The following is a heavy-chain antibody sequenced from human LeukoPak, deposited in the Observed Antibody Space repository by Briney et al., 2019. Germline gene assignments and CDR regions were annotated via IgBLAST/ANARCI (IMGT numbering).Heavy chain of an antibody. V-gene: IGHV5-51*01. D-gene: IGHD3-10*01. CDR2: IYPGDSDT. CDR1: GYTFTNYW. Sequence: GESLKIPCKGSGYTFTNYWIGWVRQMPGEGLEWMGFIYPGDSDTRYSPSFQGQVSISADKSISTTYLQWSSLKASDTAMYYCARRYYASGSDAFDIWGQGTMVTVSS. J-gene: IGHJ3*02. CDR3: ARRYYASGSDAFDI.